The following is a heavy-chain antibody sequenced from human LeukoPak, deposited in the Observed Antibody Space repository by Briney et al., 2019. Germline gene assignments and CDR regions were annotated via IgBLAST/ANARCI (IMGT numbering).Heavy chain of an antibody. J-gene: IGHJ4*02. CDR3: ATSYQWEQYYFDY. CDR1: GFTFSSNG. V-gene: IGHV3-48*01. Sequence: PGGSLRLSCAASGFTFSSNGMNWVRQAPGKGLEWVSYISATGGTIYYADSVKGRFTISRDNAKNSLYLQMNSLRAEDTAVYYCATSYQWEQYYFDYWGQGTLVTVSS. D-gene: IGHD1-26*01. CDR2: ISATGGTI.